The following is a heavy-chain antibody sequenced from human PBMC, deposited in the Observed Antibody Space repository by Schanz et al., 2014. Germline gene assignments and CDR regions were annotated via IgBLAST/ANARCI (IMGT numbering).Heavy chain of an antibody. D-gene: IGHD3-3*01. V-gene: IGHV1-2*04. Sequence: QVQLVQSGAEVKKPGASVKVSCKASGYTTFTDYYIHWVRQAPGQGLEWMGWINPNSGDTNYAQKLQGWVTMTRDTSISTAYMEVSRLKSDDTAVYYCARESVSRTRLFDPWGQGTLVTVSS. CDR1: GYTTFTDYY. CDR2: INPNSGDT. J-gene: IGHJ5*02. CDR3: ARESVSRTRLFDP.